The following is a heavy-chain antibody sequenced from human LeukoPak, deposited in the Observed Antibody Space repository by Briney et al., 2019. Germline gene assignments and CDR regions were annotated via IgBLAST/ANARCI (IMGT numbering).Heavy chain of an antibody. CDR2: INHRRST. Sequence: SETLSLTCAVYGGPFSGYYWSWIRQPPGKGLEWIGEINHRRSTNYNPSLKSRVTMSVDTSKNQFSLNLSSVTAADTAVYYCARGQFWSGYSIWGQGTLVTVSS. J-gene: IGHJ4*02. CDR1: GGPFSGYY. D-gene: IGHD3-3*02. CDR3: ARGQFWSGYSI. V-gene: IGHV4-34*01.